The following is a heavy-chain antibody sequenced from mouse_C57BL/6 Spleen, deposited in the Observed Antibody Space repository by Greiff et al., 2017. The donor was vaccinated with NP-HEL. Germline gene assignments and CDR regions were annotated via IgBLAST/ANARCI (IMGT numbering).Heavy chain of an antibody. CDR3: ARGDNYYGSSYWFAY. J-gene: IGHJ3*01. V-gene: IGHV1-64*01. CDR2: IHPNSGST. CDR1: GYTFTSYW. D-gene: IGHD1-1*01. Sequence: QVHVKQPGAELVKPGASVKLSCKASGYTFTSYWMHWVKQRPGQGLEWIGMIHPNSGSTNYNEKFKSKATLTVDKSSSTAYMQLSSLTSEDSAVYYCARGDNYYGSSYWFAYWGQGTLVTVSA.